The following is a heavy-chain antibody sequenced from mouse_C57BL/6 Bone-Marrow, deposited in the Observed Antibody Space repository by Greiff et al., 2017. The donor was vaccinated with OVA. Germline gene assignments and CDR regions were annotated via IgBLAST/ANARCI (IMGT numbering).Heavy chain of an antibody. CDR1: GYTFTDYN. CDR2: INPNNGGT. V-gene: IGHV1-18*01. D-gene: IGHD1-1*01. Sequence: VQLQQSGPELVKPGASVKIPCKASGYTFTDYNMDWVKQSHGKSLEWIGDINPNNGGTIYNQKFKGKATLTVDKSSSTAYMELRSLTSEDTAVYYCARPYYYGSTPYYFDYWGQGTTLTVSS. CDR3: ARPYYYGSTPYYFDY. J-gene: IGHJ2*01.